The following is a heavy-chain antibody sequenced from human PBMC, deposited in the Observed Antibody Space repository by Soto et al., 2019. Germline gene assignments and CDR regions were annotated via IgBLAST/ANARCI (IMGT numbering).Heavy chain of an antibody. CDR2: IYYSGTT. J-gene: IGHJ4*02. Sequence: SETLSLTCTFSVVSISTSNYYCGWFRQPPGKGLDWIGNIYYSGTTYYNPSLKSRVTISVDTSKNQFSLKLNSVTAADTAVYYCATVVVPASSNTDFDFGGPVSMVTVS. CDR3: ATVVVPASSNTDFDF. CDR1: VVSISTSNYY. D-gene: IGHD2-21*02. V-gene: IGHV4-39*01.